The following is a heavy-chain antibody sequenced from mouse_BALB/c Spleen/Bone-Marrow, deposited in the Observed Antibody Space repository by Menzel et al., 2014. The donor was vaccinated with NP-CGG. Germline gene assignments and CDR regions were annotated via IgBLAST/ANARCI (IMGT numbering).Heavy chain of an antibody. J-gene: IGHJ2*01. CDR1: GFSLTSYG. Sequence: VHLQQSGPGLVQPSQSLSITCTVSGFSLTSYGVHWVRQSPGKGLEWLGVIWRGGSTDYNAAFISRLSISKDNSKSQVFCKMNSLQANDTAIYYCARYGSIRDYWDQGTTPAVS. V-gene: IGHV2-2*02. D-gene: IGHD1-1*01. CDR3: ARYGSIRDY. CDR2: IWRGGST.